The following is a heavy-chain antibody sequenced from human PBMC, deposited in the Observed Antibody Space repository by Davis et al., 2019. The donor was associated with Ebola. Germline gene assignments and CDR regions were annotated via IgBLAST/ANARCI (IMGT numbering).Heavy chain of an antibody. CDR2: IYYSGST. CDR3: AREGIYYYDSSGYHGSNYYFDY. V-gene: IGHV4-39*07. CDR1: GGSISSSSYY. J-gene: IGHJ4*02. Sequence: SETLSLTCTVSGGSISSSSYYWGWIRQPPGKGLEWIGSIYYSGSTYYNPSLKSRVTISVDTSKNQFSLKLSSVTAADTAVYYCAREGIYYYDSSGYHGSNYYFDYWGQGTLVTVSS. D-gene: IGHD3-22*01.